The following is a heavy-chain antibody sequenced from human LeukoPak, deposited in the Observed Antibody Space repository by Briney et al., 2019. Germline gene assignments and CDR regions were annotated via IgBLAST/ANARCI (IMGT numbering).Heavy chain of an antibody. CDR2: INPDRGGT. CDR1: GYTFTAYY. CDR3: ASIDSWNDWDY. Sequence: ASVKVSCTASGYTFTAYYMHWVRQAPGQGLEWMGRINPDRGGTNYAQKFQGRVTMTRDKSISTAYMELTSLRSDDTAVYYCASIDSWNDWDYWGQGTLVTVSS. V-gene: IGHV1-2*06. J-gene: IGHJ4*02. D-gene: IGHD1-1*01.